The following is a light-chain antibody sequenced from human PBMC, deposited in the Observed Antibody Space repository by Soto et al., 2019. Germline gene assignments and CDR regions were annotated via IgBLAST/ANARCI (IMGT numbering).Light chain of an antibody. J-gene: IGLJ1*01. Sequence: QSALTQPASVSGSPGQSITISCTGASGDIGAYNYVSWYQQHPGKAPKLMIYDVTKRPSGVSNRFSGSKSGNTASLTISGLQAEDEADYYCNSYTSSSTLVFGAGTKVTVL. V-gene: IGLV2-14*01. CDR2: DVT. CDR1: SGDIGAYNY. CDR3: NSYTSSSTLV.